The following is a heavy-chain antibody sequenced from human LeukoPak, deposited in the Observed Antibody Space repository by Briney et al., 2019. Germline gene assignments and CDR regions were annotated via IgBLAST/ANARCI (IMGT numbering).Heavy chain of an antibody. CDR3: AKGLGYYFDH. CDR1: GFTFDDYG. D-gene: IGHD3-10*01. J-gene: IGHJ4*02. CDR2: INWNGGNT. V-gene: IGHV3-20*04. Sequence: GGSLRLSCAASGFTFDDYGMNWVRQAPGKGLEWVSGINWNGGNTGYADSVKGRFTISRDNSKNTLYLQMNSLRIEDTAVYFCAKGLGYYFDHWGQGALVTVSS.